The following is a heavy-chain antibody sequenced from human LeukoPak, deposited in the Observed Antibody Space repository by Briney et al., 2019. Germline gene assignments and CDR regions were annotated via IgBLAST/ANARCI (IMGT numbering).Heavy chain of an antibody. CDR2: ISSSGGST. CDR3: VAGIAVAYFDY. CDR1: GFTFSSYA. D-gene: IGHD6-19*01. V-gene: IGHV3-23*01. J-gene: IGHJ4*02. Sequence: GGSLRLSCAASGFTFSSYAMSWVRQAPGKGLEWVSAISSSGGSTYYADSVKGRFTISRDNSKNTLYLQMNSLRAEDTAVYYCVAGIAVAYFDYWGQGTLVTVSS.